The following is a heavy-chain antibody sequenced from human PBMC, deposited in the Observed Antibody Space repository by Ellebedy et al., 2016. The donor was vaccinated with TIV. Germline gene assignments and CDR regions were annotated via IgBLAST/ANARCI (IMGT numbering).Heavy chain of an antibody. CDR2: XNPNSGGK. Sequence: ASVKVSCKASGYXFTDHYIHXXRQAPGQGLDWMGLXNPNSGGKSYAQKFLGRVTMTGDTSSTTAYIELPSLRSDDTAVYYCAAGSPSVLDYWGQGTLVTVSS. CDR1: GYXFTDHY. V-gene: IGHV1-2*02. J-gene: IGHJ4*02. D-gene: IGHD1-26*01. CDR3: AAGSPSVLDY.